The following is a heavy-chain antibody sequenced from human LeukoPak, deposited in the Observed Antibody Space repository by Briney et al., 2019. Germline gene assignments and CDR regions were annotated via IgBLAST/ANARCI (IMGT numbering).Heavy chain of an antibody. Sequence: GESLKISCKGFGYSFTSYWIAWVRQLPGKGLEWMGIIYPGDSDARYSPSFQGQVIISADKSISTAYLQWSSLKASDTAMYYCARLGSGYNFDYWGQGTLVTVSS. CDR1: GYSFTSYW. CDR3: ARLGSGYNFDY. V-gene: IGHV5-51*01. D-gene: IGHD5-12*01. CDR2: IYPGDSDA. J-gene: IGHJ4*02.